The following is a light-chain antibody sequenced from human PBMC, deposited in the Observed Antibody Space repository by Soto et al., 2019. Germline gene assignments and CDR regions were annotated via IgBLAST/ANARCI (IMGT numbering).Light chain of an antibody. Sequence: ESVLTQSPGSLSLSPGERATLYCRASQSVDSTFFAWYQKKPGQAPRLLIYGASKRATGVPDRFSGSGSGTDFTLIISRLEPEEFAVYYCQQYMSSVTFGQGTKVEIK. CDR2: GAS. CDR1: QSVDSTF. V-gene: IGKV3-20*01. J-gene: IGKJ1*01. CDR3: QQYMSSVT.